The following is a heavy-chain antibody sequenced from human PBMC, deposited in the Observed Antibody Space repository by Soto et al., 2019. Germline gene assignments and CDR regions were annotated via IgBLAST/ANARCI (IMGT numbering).Heavy chain of an antibody. CDR1: GGSISSGGYY. CDR2: IYYSGST. CDR3: ARVGDIVVVPAANDAFDI. D-gene: IGHD2-2*01. V-gene: IGHV4-31*03. Sequence: TLSLTCTVSGGSISSGGYYWSWIRQHPGKGLEWIGYIYYSGSTYYNPSLKSRVTISVDTSKNQFSLKLSSVTAADTAVYYCARVGDIVVVPAANDAFDIWGQGTMVTVSS. J-gene: IGHJ3*02.